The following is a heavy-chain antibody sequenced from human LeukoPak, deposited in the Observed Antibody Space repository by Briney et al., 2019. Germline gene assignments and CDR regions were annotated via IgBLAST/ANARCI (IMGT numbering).Heavy chain of an antibody. J-gene: IGHJ4*02. Sequence: PGGSLRLSCAVSGFSVSNNYMNWVRQAPGKGLEWVSLIYSRGGTSYADSVKGRFTISRDSSENTLFLQMNSLRVEDTAVYYCARDPPGIAASGTYYWGQGTLVTVSS. CDR2: IYSRGGT. CDR1: GFSVSNNY. CDR3: ARDPPGIAASGTYY. D-gene: IGHD6-13*01. V-gene: IGHV3-53*01.